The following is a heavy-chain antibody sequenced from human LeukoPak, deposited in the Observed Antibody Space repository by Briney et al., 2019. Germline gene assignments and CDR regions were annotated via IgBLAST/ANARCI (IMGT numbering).Heavy chain of an antibody. J-gene: IGHJ2*01. CDR1: GFTFSSYD. D-gene: IGHD6-13*01. CDR2: IGTAGEI. Sequence: GGSLRLSCAASGFTFSSYDIHWVRQATGKGLEWVSGIGTAGEIYYPGSVKGRFTISRKNAKNSLYLQMNSLRAGDTAVYYCARAAYSSTWYSRYFDLWGRGTLVTVSS. V-gene: IGHV3-13*01. CDR3: ARAAYSSTWYSRYFDL.